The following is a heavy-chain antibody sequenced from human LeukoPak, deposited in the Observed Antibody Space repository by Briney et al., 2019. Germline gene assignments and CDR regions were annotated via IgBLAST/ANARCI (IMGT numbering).Heavy chain of an antibody. CDR2: IYYSGST. CDR1: GGSISSGGYY. J-gene: IGHJ4*02. V-gene: IGHV4-31*03. CDR3: ARVSPDWNFDY. D-gene: IGHD1-1*01. Sequence: SETLSLTCTVSGGSISSGGYYWSWIRQHPGKGLEWIGYIYYSGSTYYNPSLKSRVTISVDTSKNQFSLKLSSVTAADTAVYYCARVSPDWNFDYWGQGTLVTVSS.